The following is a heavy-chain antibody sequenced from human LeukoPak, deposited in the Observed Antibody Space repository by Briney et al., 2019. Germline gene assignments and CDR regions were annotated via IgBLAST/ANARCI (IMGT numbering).Heavy chain of an antibody. CDR1: GFRLGDHW. J-gene: IGHJ4*02. CDR2: IREDESEK. Sequence: GGSLRLSCAASGFRLGDHWMSWVRQAPGKGLEWVANIREDESEKKYMDSVKGRFTISRDNAKNSVFLQMNSLRGEDTAVYYCARDGRGGHNDYWGQGTLVTVSS. D-gene: IGHD1-1*01. CDR3: ARDGRGGHNDY. V-gene: IGHV3-7*01.